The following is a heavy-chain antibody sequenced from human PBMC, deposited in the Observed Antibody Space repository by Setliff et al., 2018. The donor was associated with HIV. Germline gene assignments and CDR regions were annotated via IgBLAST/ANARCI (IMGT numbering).Heavy chain of an antibody. J-gene: IGHJ3*02. CDR1: GYTFTGYY. D-gene: IGHD1-26*01. V-gene: IGHV1-2*06. CDR2: INPNSGGT. Sequence: ASVKVSCKASGYTFTGYYMHWVRQAPGQGLEWMGRINPNSGGTNYAQESQGRVTMTRDTSISTAYMELSRLRSDDTAVYFCARGTRVGANDAFDIWGQGTMVTVSS. CDR3: ARGTRVGANDAFDI.